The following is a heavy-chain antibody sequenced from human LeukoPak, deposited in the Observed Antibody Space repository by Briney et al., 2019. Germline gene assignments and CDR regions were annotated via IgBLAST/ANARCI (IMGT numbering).Heavy chain of an antibody. Sequence: SETLSLTCAVYGGSFSGYYWSWIPQPPGKGLEWIGEINHSGSTNYNPSLKSRVTISVDTSKNQFSLELSSVTAADTAVYYCARANSGSYSPYYYYYMHVWGKGTTVTVSS. J-gene: IGHJ6*03. CDR3: ARANSGSYSPYYYYYMHV. CDR2: INHSGST. CDR1: GGSFSGYY. D-gene: IGHD1-26*01. V-gene: IGHV4-34*01.